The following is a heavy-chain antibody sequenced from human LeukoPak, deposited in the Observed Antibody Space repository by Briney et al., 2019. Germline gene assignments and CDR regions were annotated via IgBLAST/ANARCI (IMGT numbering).Heavy chain of an antibody. CDR3: ARELRGYYDFWSGYSNWFDP. V-gene: IGHV3-7*01. D-gene: IGHD3-3*01. Sequence: GGSLRLSCAASGFTFSSYWMSWVRQAPGKGLEWVANIKQDGSEKYYVDSVKGRFTISRDNAKNSLYLQMNSLRAEDTAVYYCARELRGYYDFWSGYSNWFDPWGQGTLVTVSS. J-gene: IGHJ5*02. CDR1: GFTFSSYW. CDR2: IKQDGSEK.